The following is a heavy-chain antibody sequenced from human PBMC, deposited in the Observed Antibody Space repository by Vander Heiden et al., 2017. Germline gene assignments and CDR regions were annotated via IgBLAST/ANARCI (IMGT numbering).Heavy chain of an antibody. CDR3: ARDHSSGWYIVAFDY. CDR1: GFTFRSNS. CDR2: ISSSSSYR. Sequence: LAQPGGGLVRAGGALRLSLAASGFTFRSNSMNWVRQAPGKGLEWVSSISSSSSYRYYADSVKGRFTISRDNAKNSLYLQMNSLRAEDTAVYYCARDHSSGWYIVAFDYWGQGTLVTVSS. D-gene: IGHD6-19*01. V-gene: IGHV3-21*01. J-gene: IGHJ4*02.